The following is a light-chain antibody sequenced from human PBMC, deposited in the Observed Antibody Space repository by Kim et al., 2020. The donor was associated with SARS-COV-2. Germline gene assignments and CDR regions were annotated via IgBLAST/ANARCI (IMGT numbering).Light chain of an antibody. Sequence: SPSVGDRVTITCRASQGISSALAWYQQKPGKAPTLLIYDASSLESGVPSRFSGSGSGTDFTLTISSLQPEDFATYYCQQFNSYPLTFGQGTKLEI. CDR2: DAS. J-gene: IGKJ2*01. CDR3: QQFNSYPLT. V-gene: IGKV1-13*02. CDR1: QGISSA.